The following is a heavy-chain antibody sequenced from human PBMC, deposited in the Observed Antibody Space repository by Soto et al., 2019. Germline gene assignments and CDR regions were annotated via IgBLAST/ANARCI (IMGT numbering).Heavy chain of an antibody. Sequence: SVKVSCKASGGTFSSYAISWVRQAPGQGLERMGGIIPIFGTANYAQKFQGRVTITADESTSTAYMELSSLRSEDTAVYYCARDEYSSSSELYYYYYYGMDVWGQGTTVTVSS. V-gene: IGHV1-69*13. D-gene: IGHD6-6*01. CDR1: GGTFSSYA. CDR2: IIPIFGTA. CDR3: ARDEYSSSSELYYYYYYGMDV. J-gene: IGHJ6*02.